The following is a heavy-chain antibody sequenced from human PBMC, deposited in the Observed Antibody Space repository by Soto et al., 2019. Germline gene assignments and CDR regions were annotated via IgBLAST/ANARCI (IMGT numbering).Heavy chain of an antibody. CDR2: ISGSGGST. CDR3: ERLGSGSYYDY. Sequence: EVQLLESGGGLVQPGGSLRLSCAASGFTFSSYAMRWVRQAPGKGLEWVSAISGSGGSTYYADSVKGRFTISRDNSKNTLYLQMNSLRAEDTAVYYCERLGSGSYYDYWGQGTLGTVSS. V-gene: IGHV3-23*01. J-gene: IGHJ4*02. D-gene: IGHD1-26*01. CDR1: GFTFSSYA.